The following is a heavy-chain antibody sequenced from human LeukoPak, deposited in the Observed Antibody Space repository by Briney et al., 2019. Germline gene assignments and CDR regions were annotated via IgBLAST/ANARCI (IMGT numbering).Heavy chain of an antibody. J-gene: IGHJ5*02. CDR3: AKELTIFGVSPFDP. CDR2: IRSDGSNE. D-gene: IGHD3-3*01. Sequence: GGSLRLSCAASGFIFSSYGMHWVRQAPGKGLEWVAFIRSDGSNEYYADSVKGRFTISRDNSKNTLSLQMNSLRGEDTAVYYCAKELTIFGVSPFDPWGQGTLVTVSS. V-gene: IGHV3-30*02. CDR1: GFIFSSYG.